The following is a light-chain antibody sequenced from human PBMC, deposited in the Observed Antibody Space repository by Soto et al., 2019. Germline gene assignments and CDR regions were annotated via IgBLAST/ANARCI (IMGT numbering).Light chain of an antibody. V-gene: IGKV3-15*01. Sequence: VLTQSTGTLSFSPGERATLSCRASQSVPRSYLAWYQQKPGQAPRLLIYGASTRATGIPARFSGSGSGTEFTLTISSLQSEDFAVYYCQQYNDWPRRLTFGGGTKVDIK. J-gene: IGKJ4*01. CDR2: GAS. CDR3: QQYNDWPRRLT. CDR1: QSVPRSY.